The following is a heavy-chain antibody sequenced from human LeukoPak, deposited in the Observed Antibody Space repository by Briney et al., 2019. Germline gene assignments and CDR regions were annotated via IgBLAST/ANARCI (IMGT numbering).Heavy chain of an antibody. V-gene: IGHV1-18*01. Sequence: ASVKVSCKASGYTFTSYGISWVRQAPGQGLEWMGWISAYNGNTNYAQKLQGRVTMTTDTSTSTAYMELRSLRSDDTAVYYCAREMYYDSSGGGFAFDIWGQETMVTVSS. J-gene: IGHJ3*02. D-gene: IGHD3-22*01. CDR3: AREMYYDSSGGGFAFDI. CDR1: GYTFTSYG. CDR2: ISAYNGNT.